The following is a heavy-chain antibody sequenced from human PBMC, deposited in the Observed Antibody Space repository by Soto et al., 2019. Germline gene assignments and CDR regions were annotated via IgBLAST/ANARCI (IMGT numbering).Heavy chain of an antibody. J-gene: IGHJ3*02. CDR3: AREYCTNGVCYGNDAFDI. CDR1: GFTFSSYS. Sequence: GGSLRLSCAASGFTFSSYSMNWVRQAPGKGLEWVSYISSSSSTIYYADSVKGRFTISRDNAKNSLYLQMNSLRAEDTAVYYCAREYCTNGVCYGNDAFDIWGQGTMVTVSS. D-gene: IGHD2-8*01. V-gene: IGHV3-48*01. CDR2: ISSSSSTI.